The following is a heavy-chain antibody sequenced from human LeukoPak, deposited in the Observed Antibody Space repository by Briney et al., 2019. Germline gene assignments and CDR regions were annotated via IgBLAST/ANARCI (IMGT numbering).Heavy chain of an antibody. V-gene: IGHV3-30-3*01. CDR2: ISYDGSNK. CDR1: GLTFSSYA. CDR3: ARVPAKYYEVDY. D-gene: IGHD3-22*01. J-gene: IGHJ4*02. Sequence: PGGSLRLSCAASGLTFSSYAMHWVRQAPGKGLEWVAVISYDGSNKYYADSVKGRFTISRDNSKNTLYLQMSSLRAEDTAVYYCARVPAKYYEVDYWGQGTLVTVSS.